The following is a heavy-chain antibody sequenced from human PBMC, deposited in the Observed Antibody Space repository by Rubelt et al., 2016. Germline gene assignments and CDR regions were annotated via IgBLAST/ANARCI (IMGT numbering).Heavy chain of an antibody. J-gene: IGHJ3*02. V-gene: IGHV3-NL1*01. CDR3: ARDRDPTVTTGAFDI. D-gene: IGHD4-17*01. Sequence: QVQLVESGGGVVQPGRSLRLSCAASGFTFSSYGMHWVRQAPGKGLEWVSVIYSGGSTYYADFVKGRFTISRDNSKNTLYLQMNSLRAEDTAVYYCARDRDPTVTTGAFDIWGQGTMVTVSS. CDR2: IYSGGST. CDR1: GFTFSSYG.